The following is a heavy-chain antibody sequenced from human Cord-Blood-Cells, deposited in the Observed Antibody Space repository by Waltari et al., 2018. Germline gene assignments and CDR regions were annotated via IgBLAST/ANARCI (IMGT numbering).Heavy chain of an antibody. V-gene: IGHV4-39*01. CDR2: IYYSGAT. CDR1: GGSISSSSYY. D-gene: IGHD1-26*01. CDR3: ARPGIVGATRGAFDI. Sequence: QLQLQESGPGLVKPSETLSLTCTVSGGSISSSSYYWGWIRQPPGKGLEWIGSIYYSGATYYSPSLKGRVTISVDTSKNQFSLKLSSVTAADTAVYYCARPGIVGATRGAFDIWGQGTMVTVSS. J-gene: IGHJ3*02.